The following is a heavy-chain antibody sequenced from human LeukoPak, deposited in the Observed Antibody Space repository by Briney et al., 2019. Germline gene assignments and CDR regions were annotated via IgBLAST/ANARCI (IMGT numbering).Heavy chain of an antibody. CDR2: IYYSGGT. Sequence: SETLSLTCTVSGGSISSYYWSWIRQPPGKGLEWIGYIYYSGGTNYNPSLKSRVTISVDTSKNQFSLKLSSVTAADTAVYYCARDRGYSSSWYSPYYYYGMDVWGQGTTVTVSS. CDR1: GGSISSYY. D-gene: IGHD6-13*01. V-gene: IGHV4-59*01. J-gene: IGHJ6*02. CDR3: ARDRGYSSSWYSPYYYYGMDV.